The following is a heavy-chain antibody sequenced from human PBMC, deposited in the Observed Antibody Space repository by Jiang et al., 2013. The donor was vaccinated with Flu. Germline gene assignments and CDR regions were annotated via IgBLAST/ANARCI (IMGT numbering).Heavy chain of an antibody. J-gene: IGHJ6*02. CDR1: A. Sequence: AISWVRQAPGQGLEWMGGIIPIFGTANYAQKFQGRVTITADESTSTAYMELSSLRSEDTAVYYCARDPRDPPLGMDVWGQGTTVTVSS. CDR3: ARDPRDPPLGMDV. V-gene: IGHV1-69*01. CDR2: IIPIFGTA.